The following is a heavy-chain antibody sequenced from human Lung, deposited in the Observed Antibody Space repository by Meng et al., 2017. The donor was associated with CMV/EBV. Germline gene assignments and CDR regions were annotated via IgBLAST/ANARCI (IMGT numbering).Heavy chain of an antibody. J-gene: IGHJ3*02. Sequence: GESXKISCAASGFTFSSFSSYAMHWVRQAPGKGLEWVASIPYDRSNKYYTDSVKGRFTISRDNSKNALYLHMNSLRTEDTAVYYCAKVKVTAALLDSFDIWGQGTMVTVSS. CDR2: IPYDRSNK. V-gene: IGHV3-30*02. D-gene: IGHD2-2*01. CDR3: AKVKVTAALLDSFDI. CDR1: GFTFSSFSSYA.